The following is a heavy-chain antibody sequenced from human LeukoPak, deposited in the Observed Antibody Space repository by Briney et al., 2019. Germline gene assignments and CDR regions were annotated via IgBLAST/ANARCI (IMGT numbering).Heavy chain of an antibody. CDR1: GYSFTSYW. CDR3: ARSLGYCSGGSCYLGY. J-gene: IGHJ4*02. CDR2: IYPGDSDT. Sequence: GESLKISCKGSGYSFTSYWIGWVRQMPWKGLEWMGIIYPGDSDTRYSPSFQGQVTISADKSISTAYLQWSSLKASDTAMYYCARSLGYCSGGSCYLGYWGQGTLVTVSS. V-gene: IGHV5-51*01. D-gene: IGHD2-15*01.